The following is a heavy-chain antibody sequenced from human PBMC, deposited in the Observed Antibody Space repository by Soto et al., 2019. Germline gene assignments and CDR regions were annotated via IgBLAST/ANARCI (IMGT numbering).Heavy chain of an antibody. CDR1: GFTFSSYS. V-gene: IGHV3-48*02. CDR2: ISSSSSTI. D-gene: IGHD2-15*01. Sequence: PGGSLRLSCAASGFTFSSYSMNWVRQAPGKGLEWVSYISSSSSTIYYADSVKGRFTISRDNAKNSLYLQMNSLRDEDTAVYYCARGARDIVVVVAAHRLNWFDPWGQGTLVTVSS. CDR3: ARGARDIVVVVAAHRLNWFDP. J-gene: IGHJ5*02.